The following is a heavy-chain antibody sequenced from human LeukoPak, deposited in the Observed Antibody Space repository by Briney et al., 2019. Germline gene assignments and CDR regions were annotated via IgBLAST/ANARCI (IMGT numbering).Heavy chain of an antibody. J-gene: IGHJ5*02. CDR3: AREGAEGHGRLLWFDP. CDR1: VYTFTHYI. D-gene: IGHD3-16*01. Sequence: ASVKVSCKASVYTFTHYIINWVRQAPGQGLEWMGKISAYNNYTTYAQKLQGRIAMTTDTSTNTTYMDLRSLRSDDTAFYYCAREGAEGHGRLLWFDPWGQGTLVTVSS. V-gene: IGHV1-18*01. CDR2: ISAYNNYT.